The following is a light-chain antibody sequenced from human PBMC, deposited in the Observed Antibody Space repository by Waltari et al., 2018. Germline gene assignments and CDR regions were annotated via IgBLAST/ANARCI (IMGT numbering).Light chain of an antibody. J-gene: IGKJ1*01. CDR1: QNIGIF. CDR2: GAS. Sequence: DIQVTQSPSSVSASVGDTVTITCRASQNIGIFLGWYQQKPGTAPKLLIFGASTWHSGVPSRFTGSVSGTDFALTISILQPEDFATYYCQQSHTFPRTFGQGTKVDI. V-gene: IGKV1-12*01. CDR3: QQSHTFPRT.